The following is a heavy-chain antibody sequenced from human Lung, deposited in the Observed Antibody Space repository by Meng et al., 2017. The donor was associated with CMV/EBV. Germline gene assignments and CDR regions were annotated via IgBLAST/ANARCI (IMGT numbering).Heavy chain of an antibody. J-gene: IGHJ4*02. CDR1: GFTFSRYW. V-gene: IGHV3-7*01. CDR3: ARDFGIVGATSIVGY. D-gene: IGHD1-26*01. CDR2: IKQDGSEK. Sequence: GEXXKISCAASGFTFSRYWMSWVRQAPGKGLEWVANIKQDGSEKYYVDSVKGRFTISRDNAKNSLYLQMNSLRAEDTGVYYCARDFGIVGATSIVGYWGQGTLVTVSS.